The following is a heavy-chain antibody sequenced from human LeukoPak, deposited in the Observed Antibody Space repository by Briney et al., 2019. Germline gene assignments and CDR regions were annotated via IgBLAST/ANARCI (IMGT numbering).Heavy chain of an antibody. CDR2: IYYSGST. J-gene: IGHJ5*02. Sequence: SETPSLTCTVSGGSISSYYWSWIRQPPGKGLEWIGYIYYSGSTNYNPSLKSRVTISVDTSKNQFSLKLSSVTAADTAVYYCARDSIGVAAASTWGQGTLVTVSS. CDR3: ARDSIGVAAAST. V-gene: IGHV4-59*01. D-gene: IGHD6-13*01. CDR1: GGSISSYY.